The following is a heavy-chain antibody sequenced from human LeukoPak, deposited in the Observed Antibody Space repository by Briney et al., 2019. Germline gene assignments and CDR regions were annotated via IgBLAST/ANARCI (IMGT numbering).Heavy chain of an antibody. J-gene: IGHJ3*02. CDR1: GYTFTNYY. D-gene: IGHD5-24*01. V-gene: IGHV1-46*01. Sequence: ASVKVSCKASGYTFTNYYIHWVRQAPGQGLEWMGLINPGGANTNYAQNFQGRVTMTRGTSTSTVYMELSSLRSEDTAIYYCARIRDGYNDAYDIWGQGTVVTVPS. CDR3: ARIRDGYNDAYDI. CDR2: INPGGANT.